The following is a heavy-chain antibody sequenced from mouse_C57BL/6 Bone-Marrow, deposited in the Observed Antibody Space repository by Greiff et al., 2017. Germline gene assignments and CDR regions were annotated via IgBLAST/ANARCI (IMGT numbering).Heavy chain of an antibody. V-gene: IGHV14-3*01. J-gene: IGHJ2*01. CDR1: GFTIKNTY. CDR3: APYFFDY. CDR2: IDPANGNT. Sequence: VQLQQSVAELVRPGASVKLSCTASGFTIKNTYMHWVKQRPEQGLEWIGRIDPANGNTKYAPKFQGKATITADTSSNTAYLQLSSLTSEDTAIYYCAPYFFDYWGQGTTLTDSS.